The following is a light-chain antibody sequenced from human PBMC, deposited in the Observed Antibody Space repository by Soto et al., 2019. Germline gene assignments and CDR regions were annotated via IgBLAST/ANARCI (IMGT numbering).Light chain of an antibody. Sequence: DIVMTQSPATLSVSPGERATLSCRASQSINTNLAWYQQKPGQAPRLLIYGASTRATVIPARLSGSGSGTEVTLTISGLQADDFGVYYCKQYHHWPPKVTFGPCTRVDI. CDR3: KQYHHWPPKVT. J-gene: IGKJ3*01. CDR1: QSINTN. V-gene: IGKV3-15*01. CDR2: GAS.